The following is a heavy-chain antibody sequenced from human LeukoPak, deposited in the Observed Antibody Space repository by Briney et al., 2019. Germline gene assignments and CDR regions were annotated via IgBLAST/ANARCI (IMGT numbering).Heavy chain of an antibody. V-gene: IGHV4-59*01. CDR1: GGSISSNY. Sequence: SKTLSLTCTVSGGSISSNYWSWIRQPPGKGLEWIAYIYYSGSSNYNPSLKSRVTISGDTSKNQFSLKLNSVTAADTAVYYCARTTSGVGGFDSWGQGTLVTVSS. CDR2: IYYSGSS. J-gene: IGHJ4*02. D-gene: IGHD6-19*01. CDR3: ARTTSGVGGFDS.